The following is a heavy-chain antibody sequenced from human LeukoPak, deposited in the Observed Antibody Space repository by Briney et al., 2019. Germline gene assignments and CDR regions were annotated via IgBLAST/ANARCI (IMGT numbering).Heavy chain of an antibody. CDR1: GYSISSGYY. Sequence: SETLSLTCTVSGYSISSGYYWGWIRQPPGKGLEWIGSIYHSGSTYYNPSLKSRVTISVDTSKNQFSLKLSSVTAADTAVYYCARSDYEVWGQGTLVTVSS. J-gene: IGHJ4*02. CDR3: ARSDYEV. CDR2: IYHSGST. D-gene: IGHD5-12*01. V-gene: IGHV4-38-2*02.